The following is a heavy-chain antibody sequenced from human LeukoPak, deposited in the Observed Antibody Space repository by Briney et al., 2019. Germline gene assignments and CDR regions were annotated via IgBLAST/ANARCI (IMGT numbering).Heavy chain of an antibody. Sequence: RPSETLSLTCTVSGGSISSYYWSWIRQPAGKGLEWIGRIYTSGSTNYNPSLKSRVTISVDKSKNQFSLKLRSVTAADTAVYYCARDGRPGIAARPPPGYYYYYMDVWGKGTTVTVSS. D-gene: IGHD6-6*01. CDR1: GGSISSYY. J-gene: IGHJ6*03. CDR3: ARDGRPGIAARPPPGYYYYYMDV. CDR2: IYTSGST. V-gene: IGHV4-4*07.